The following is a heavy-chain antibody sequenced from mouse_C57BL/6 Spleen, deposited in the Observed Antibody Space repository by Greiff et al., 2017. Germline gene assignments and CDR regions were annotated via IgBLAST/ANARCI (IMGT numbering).Heavy chain of an antibody. Sequence: EVKLMESGAELVRPGASVKLSCTASGFNIKDDYMHWVKQRPEQGLEWIGWIDPENGDTEYASKFQGKATITADTSSNTAYLQLSSLTSEDTAVYYCTRTYGSSYVDFDYWGQGTTLTVSS. D-gene: IGHD1-1*01. CDR2: IDPENGDT. V-gene: IGHV14-4*01. J-gene: IGHJ2*01. CDR1: GFNIKDDY. CDR3: TRTYGSSYVDFDY.